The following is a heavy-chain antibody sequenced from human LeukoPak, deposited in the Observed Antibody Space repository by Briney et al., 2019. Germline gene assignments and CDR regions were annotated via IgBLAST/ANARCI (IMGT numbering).Heavy chain of an antibody. CDR1: GGTFSSYA. CDR2: IIPIFGTA. V-gene: IGHV1-69*05. D-gene: IGHD3-16*01. CDR3: ARESFGVHNPGFDY. J-gene: IGHJ4*02. Sequence: GSSVKVSCKASGGTFSSYAISWVRQAPGQGLEWMGGIIPIFGTANYAQKFQGRVMITTDESTSTAYMELSSLRSEDTAVYYCARESFGVHNPGFDYWGQGTLVTVSS.